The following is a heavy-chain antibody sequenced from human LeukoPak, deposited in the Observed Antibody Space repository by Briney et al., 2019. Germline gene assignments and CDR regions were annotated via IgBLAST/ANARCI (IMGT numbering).Heavy chain of an antibody. CDR1: GFTFSSYA. CDR2: ISGSGGST. D-gene: IGHD3-3*01. J-gene: IGHJ4*02. V-gene: IGHV3-23*01. CDR3: AKGEIYDFWSGSTDPFDY. Sequence: GGSLRLSCAASGFTFSSYAMSWVRQAPGKGLEWVSVISGSGGSTNYADSVKGRFTVSRDNSKNTLYLQMNSLRAEDTAVYYCAKGEIYDFWSGSTDPFDYWGQGTLVTVSS.